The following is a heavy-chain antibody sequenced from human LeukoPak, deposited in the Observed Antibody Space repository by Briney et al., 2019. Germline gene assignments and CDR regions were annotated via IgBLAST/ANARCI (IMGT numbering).Heavy chain of an antibody. CDR2: IYSGGST. D-gene: IGHD6-19*01. V-gene: IGHV3-53*01. J-gene: IGHJ4*02. Sequence: GGSLRLSCAASGFTVSSNYMSWVRQAPGKGLEWVSVIYSGGSTYYADSVKGRFTISRDNSKNTLYLQMSSLRAEDTAVYYCARGVPAVAGTYYFDYWGQGTLVTVSS. CDR1: GFTVSSNY. CDR3: ARGVPAVAGTYYFDY.